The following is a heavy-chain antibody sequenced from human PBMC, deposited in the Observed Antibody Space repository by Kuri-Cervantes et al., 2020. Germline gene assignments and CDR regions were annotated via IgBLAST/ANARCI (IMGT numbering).Heavy chain of an antibody. Sequence: ASVKVSCKASGYTFTSYYMHWVRQAPGQGLEWMGIINPSGGSTSYAQKFQGRVTITRDTSASTAYMELSSLRSEDTAVYYCARYREITMVRGVIITGSYYYYGMDVWGQGTTVTVSS. V-gene: IGHV1-46*01. CDR3: ARYREITMVRGVIITGSYYYYGMDV. J-gene: IGHJ6*02. D-gene: IGHD3-10*01. CDR2: INPSGGST. CDR1: GYTFTSYY.